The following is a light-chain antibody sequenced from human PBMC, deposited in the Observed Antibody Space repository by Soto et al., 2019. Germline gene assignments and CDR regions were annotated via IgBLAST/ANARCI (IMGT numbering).Light chain of an antibody. Sequence: QAVVTQPPSVSGSPEQSITISCTGISSTVETYNLVSWYQQYPGKAPKLIIYEVNKRPSGVSNRFSGFKSGDTASLTISGLQAEDESDYYCSSYAAGSPSVIFGGGTKVTVL. CDR3: SSYAAGSPSVI. J-gene: IGLJ2*01. V-gene: IGLV2-23*02. CDR2: EVN. CDR1: SSTVETYNL.